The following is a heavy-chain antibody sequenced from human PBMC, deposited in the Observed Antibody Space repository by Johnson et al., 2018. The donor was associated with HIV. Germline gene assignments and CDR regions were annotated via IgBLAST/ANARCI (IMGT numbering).Heavy chain of an antibody. CDR1: GFTFSDVW. J-gene: IGHJ3*01. V-gene: IGHV3-73*01. CDR3: ARLSGTYQT. Sequence: VESGGGLVKPGESLRLSCVASGFTFSDVWMTWVRQAPGRGLEWVGRIRSNANNYATAYAASVKGRFSISRDDSKNTAYLQMSSLKTEDTAIYYCARLSGTYQTWGQGTMVTVSS. D-gene: IGHD1-26*01. CDR2: IRSNANNYAT.